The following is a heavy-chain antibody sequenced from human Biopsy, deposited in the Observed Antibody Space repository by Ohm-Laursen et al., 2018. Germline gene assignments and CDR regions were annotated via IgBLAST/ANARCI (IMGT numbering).Heavy chain of an antibody. Sequence: GTLSLTCSVSGYSMSTYYWSWIRQSPGKGLEWIGHIHYSGSTNYNPSLQSRVVMSVDTSKNQFSLRLNSVTAADTATYYCARDRGSGWTDYWGQGTLVTVSS. V-gene: IGHV4-59*01. D-gene: IGHD6-19*01. CDR2: IHYSGST. CDR1: GYSMSTYY. J-gene: IGHJ4*02. CDR3: ARDRGSGWTDY.